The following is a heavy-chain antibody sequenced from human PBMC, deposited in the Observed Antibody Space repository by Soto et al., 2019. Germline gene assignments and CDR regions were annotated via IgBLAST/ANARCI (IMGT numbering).Heavy chain of an antibody. CDR3: ARDIVATIIGAFDI. Sequence: SETLSLTCTVSGGSISSYYWSWIRQPPGKGLEWIGYIYYSGSTNYNPSLKSRVTISVDTSKNQFSLKLSSVTAADTAVYYCARDIVATIIGAFDIWGQGTMVTVSS. CDR1: GGSISSYY. J-gene: IGHJ3*02. CDR2: IYYSGST. D-gene: IGHD5-12*01. V-gene: IGHV4-59*01.